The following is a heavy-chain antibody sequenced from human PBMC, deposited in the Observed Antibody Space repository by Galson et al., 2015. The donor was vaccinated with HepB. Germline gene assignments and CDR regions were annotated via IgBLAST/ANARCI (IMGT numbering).Heavy chain of an antibody. CDR3: VKDKMAGVRGVLDY. Sequence: SLRLSCAASGFTFSSYAMHWVRQAPGKGLEYVSGISSNGGSTYYADSVKGRFTISRDSSKSTLNFQMSSLRAEDTAVYYCVKDKMAGVRGVLDYWGQGTLVTVSS. D-gene: IGHD3-10*01. CDR1: GFTFSSYA. J-gene: IGHJ4*02. V-gene: IGHV3-64D*06. CDR2: ISSNGGST.